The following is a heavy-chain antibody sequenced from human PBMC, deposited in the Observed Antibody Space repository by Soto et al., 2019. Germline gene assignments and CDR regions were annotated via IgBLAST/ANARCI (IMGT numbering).Heavy chain of an antibody. Sequence: SETPSLTCAVSGDSIGSEKWWSWVRQPPGKGLEWIGEIHHSGRTNYNPSLKSRVTILVEKSKNQVSLELSSMTAADTAVYYCARGGDWQFDYWGQGTLVTVSS. CDR1: GDSIGSEKW. CDR3: ARGGDWQFDY. CDR2: IHHSGRT. V-gene: IGHV4-4*02. J-gene: IGHJ4*02. D-gene: IGHD2-21*02.